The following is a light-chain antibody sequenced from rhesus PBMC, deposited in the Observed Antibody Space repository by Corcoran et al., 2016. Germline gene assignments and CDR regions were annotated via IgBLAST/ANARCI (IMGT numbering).Light chain of an antibody. V-gene: IGKV2-65*01. J-gene: IGKJ4*01. Sequence: DVVMTQSPLSLSITPGQPASISCRSSHSLVHSNGKTYLNWYHQKPGQPPRRLIYQISNRDSGVQDRFSGRGGRTDFTLKISRVEGEDVGIYYCGQGTNVPLTFGGGTKVEIK. CDR1: HSLVHSNGKTY. CDR2: QIS. CDR3: GQGTNVPLT.